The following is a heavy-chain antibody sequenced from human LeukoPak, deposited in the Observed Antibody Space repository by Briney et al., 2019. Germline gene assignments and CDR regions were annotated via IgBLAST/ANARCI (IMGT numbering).Heavy chain of an antibody. CDR3: AIKLSSGGY. D-gene: IGHD3-22*01. CDR2: VSPNSANT. J-gene: IGHJ4*02. Sequence: ASVKVSCKASGYTFTSYDVNWVRQATGQGLEWMGWVSPNSANTAYAQKFQGRVTMTRNTSISTAYMELSSLRSEDTAVYYCAIKLSSGGYWGQGALVTVSS. CDR1: GYTFTSYD. V-gene: IGHV1-8*01.